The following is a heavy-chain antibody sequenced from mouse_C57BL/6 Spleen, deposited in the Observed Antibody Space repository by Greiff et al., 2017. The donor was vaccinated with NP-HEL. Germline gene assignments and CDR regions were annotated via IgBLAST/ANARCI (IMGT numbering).Heavy chain of an antibody. J-gene: IGHJ3*01. CDR1: GYTFTSYW. D-gene: IGHD1-1*01. Sequence: QVQLQQPGAELVKPGASVKLPCKASGYTFTSYWMHWVKQRPGRGLEWIGRIDPNRGGTKYNETFKSKATLTVDKPSSTAYMQLSSLTSEDSAVYYCARKSPPDYYGSSSSSWFAYWGQGTLVTVSA. V-gene: IGHV1-72*01. CDR2: IDPNRGGT. CDR3: ARKSPPDYYGSSSSSWFAY.